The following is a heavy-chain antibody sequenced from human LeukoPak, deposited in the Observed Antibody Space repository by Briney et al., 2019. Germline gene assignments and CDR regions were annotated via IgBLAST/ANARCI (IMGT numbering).Heavy chain of an antibody. CDR1: GYSFTSYW. V-gene: IGHV5-10-1*01. J-gene: IGHJ4*02. CDR3: ARRAAAGTHFDY. CDR2: IDPSDSYT. D-gene: IGHD6-13*01. Sequence: HGESLKISCKGSGYSFTSYWISWVRQMPGKGLEWMGRIDPSDSYTNYSPSFQGHVTISADKSISTAYLQWSSLKASDTAMYYCARRAAAGTHFDYWGQGTLVTVSS.